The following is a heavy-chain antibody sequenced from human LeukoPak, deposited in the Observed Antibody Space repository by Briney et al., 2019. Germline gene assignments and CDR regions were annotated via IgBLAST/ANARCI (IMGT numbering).Heavy chain of an antibody. CDR1: GFTVSSNY. CDR2: IYSGGTT. CDR3: ARHVVAVGFDY. D-gene: IGHD3-22*01. Sequence: GGSLRLSCAASGFTVSSNYMSWVRQAPGKGLEWVSVIYSGGTTYYADSVKGRFTISRDNSKNTLYLQMNSLRAEDTAVYYCARHVVAVGFDYWGQGTLVTVSS. V-gene: IGHV3-66*04. J-gene: IGHJ4*02.